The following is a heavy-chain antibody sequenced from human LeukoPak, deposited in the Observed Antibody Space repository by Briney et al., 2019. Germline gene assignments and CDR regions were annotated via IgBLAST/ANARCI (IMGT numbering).Heavy chain of an antibody. J-gene: IGHJ4*02. D-gene: IGHD5-12*01. CDR2: IKQDGSEK. V-gene: IGHV3-7*01. CDR3: ARKYSGYDSPFDY. CDR1: GFTFSSYW. Sequence: PGGSLRLSCAASGFTFSSYWMSWVRQAPGKGLEGVANIKQDGSEKYYVDSVKGRFTISRDNAKNSLYLQMNSLRAEDTAVYYCARKYSGYDSPFDYWGQGTLVTVSS.